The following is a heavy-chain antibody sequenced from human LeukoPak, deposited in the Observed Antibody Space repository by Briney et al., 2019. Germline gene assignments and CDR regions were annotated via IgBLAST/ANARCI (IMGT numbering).Heavy chain of an antibody. V-gene: IGHV1-2*02. D-gene: IGHD1-1*01. CDR1: GYTFTGYY. Sequence: WASVKVSCKASGYTFTGYYMHWVRQAPGQGLEWMGWINPNSGGTNYAQKFQGRVTMTRDTSISTAYMELSRLRSDDTAVYYCARDSQGTGYYYYYMDVWGKGTTVTVSS. CDR2: INPNSGGT. CDR3: ARDSQGTGYYYYYMDV. J-gene: IGHJ6*03.